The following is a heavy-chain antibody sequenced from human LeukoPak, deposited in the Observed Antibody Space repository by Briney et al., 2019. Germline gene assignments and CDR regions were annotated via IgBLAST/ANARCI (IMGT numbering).Heavy chain of an antibody. CDR1: GGTFSSYA. V-gene: IGHV1-69*13. CDR2: IVPIFGTA. J-gene: IGHJ6*03. Sequence: SVKVSCKASGGTFSSYAISWVRQAPGQGLEWMGGIVPIFGTANYAQKFQGRVTITADESTSTAYMELSSLRSEDTAVYYCARGGAPDIVVVPAAIPYYYYYMDVWGKGTTVTVSS. CDR3: ARGGAPDIVVVPAAIPYYYYYMDV. D-gene: IGHD2-2*01.